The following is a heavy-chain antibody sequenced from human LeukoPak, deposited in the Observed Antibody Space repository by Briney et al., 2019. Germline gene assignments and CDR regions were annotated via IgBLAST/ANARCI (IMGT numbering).Heavy chain of an antibody. D-gene: IGHD1-26*01. V-gene: IGHV4-39*07. CDR3: AREQAGGYDY. CDR2: IYYRGSS. J-gene: IGHJ4*02. Sequence: SETLSLTCTVSGGSISSSRYYWGWIRQSPGKGLQWIGNIYYRGSSYSNPSLESRVTISVDSSWSQFSPKLSSVTAADTAVYYCAREQAGGYDYWGQGTLVTVSS. CDR1: GGSISSSRYY.